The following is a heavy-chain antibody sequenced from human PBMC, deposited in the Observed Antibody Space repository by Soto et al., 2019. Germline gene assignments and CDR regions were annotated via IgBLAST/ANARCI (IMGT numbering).Heavy chain of an antibody. V-gene: IGHV3-21*01. J-gene: IGHJ1*01. D-gene: IGHD1-20*01. CDR3: ARATYNWNHED. Sequence: LSDAASELPSEKYGMKLFVQAPGKGLEWVSSISFSGDYIYYADSVKGRFTISPDNARNSLYLQMNRLGVDDTSLYFCARATYNWNHEDWGQ. CDR2: ISFSGDYI. CDR1: ELPSEKYG.